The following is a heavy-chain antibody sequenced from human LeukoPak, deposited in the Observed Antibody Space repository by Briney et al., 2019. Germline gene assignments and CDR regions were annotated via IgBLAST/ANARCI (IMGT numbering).Heavy chain of an antibody. CDR1: GFTFSSYA. CDR2: ISGSGGST. D-gene: IGHD6-19*01. V-gene: IGHV3-23*01. Sequence: PGGSLRLSCAASGFTFSSYAMSWVRQAPGKGLEWGSAISGSGGSTYYADSVKGRFTISRDNSKNTLYLQMNSLRAEDTAVYYCAKGGSSSGWSLYFDYWGQGTLVTVSS. J-gene: IGHJ4*02. CDR3: AKGGSSSGWSLYFDY.